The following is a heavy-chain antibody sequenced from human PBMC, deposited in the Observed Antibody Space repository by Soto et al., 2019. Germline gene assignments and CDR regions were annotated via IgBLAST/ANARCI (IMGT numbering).Heavy chain of an antibody. CDR1: GFTLRGRS. D-gene: IGHD3-10*01. CDR2: IDNAGTDS. V-gene: IGHV3-74*01. CDR3: ARGWFGPDV. J-gene: IGHJ6*04. Sequence: EVQLVESGGGLVQPGGSLRLSCAASGFTLRGRSMHWVRQAPGKGLVWVSGIDNAGTDSTYADSVKGRFTSSRDNAKNMLYQQMNSLRGGDTAVYYCARGWFGPDVWGKGTTVTVSS.